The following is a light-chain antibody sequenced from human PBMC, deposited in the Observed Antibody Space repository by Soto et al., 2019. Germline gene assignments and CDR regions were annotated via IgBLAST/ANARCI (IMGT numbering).Light chain of an antibody. CDR2: GAS. CDR1: QSVSSN. CDR3: QQYNEWAPLT. V-gene: IGKV3-15*01. J-gene: IGKJ4*01. Sequence: EIVMTQSPATLSVSPGERATLSCRASQSVSSNLAWYQQKPGQAPRLLIYGASTRATGIPARFSGSGSGTEFTLTISSLQSEDFAIYYCQQYNEWAPLTFGGGTKVEIK.